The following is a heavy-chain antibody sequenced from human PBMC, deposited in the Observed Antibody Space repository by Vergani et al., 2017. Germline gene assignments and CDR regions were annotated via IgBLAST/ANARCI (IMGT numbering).Heavy chain of an antibody. V-gene: IGHV3-23*01. Sequence: EVQLLESGGGLVQPGGSLRLSCAASGFTFSIYAMTWVRQAQGKGLEWVSAVSNSGGNTYFADSVKGRFTISRDNSKNTLYLQMNSLRAEDTAVYDCAKGGGDGYNSLDYWGQGTRVTVSS. D-gene: IGHD5-24*01. CDR3: AKGGGDGYNSLDY. CDR2: VSNSGGNT. J-gene: IGHJ4*02. CDR1: GFTFSIYA.